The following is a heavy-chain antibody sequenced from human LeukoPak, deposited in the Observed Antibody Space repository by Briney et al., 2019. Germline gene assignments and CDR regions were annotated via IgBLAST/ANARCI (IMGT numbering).Heavy chain of an antibody. V-gene: IGHV4-34*01. CDR3: ARDLGGSGLYYFDY. CDR2: INHSGST. Sequence: YPSETLSLTCAVDGGSFSGYYWSWIRQPPGKGLEWIGEINHSGSTNYNPSLKSRVTISVDTSKNQFSLKLSSVTAADTAVYYCARDLGGSGLYYFDYWGQGTLVTVSS. D-gene: IGHD3-10*01. J-gene: IGHJ4*02. CDR1: GGSFSGYY.